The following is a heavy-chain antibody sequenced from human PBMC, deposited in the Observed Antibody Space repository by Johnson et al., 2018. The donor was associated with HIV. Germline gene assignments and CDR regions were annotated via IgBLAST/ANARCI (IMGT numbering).Heavy chain of an antibody. J-gene: IGHJ3*02. CDR1: GFTFSSYG. Sequence: QVQLVESGGGVVQPGRSPRLSCAASGFTFSSYGMHWVRQAPGKGLEWVAVISYDGSNKYYADSVKGRFTISRDNSKNTLYLQMNSMRAEDTAVYYCAKGGGEPDAFDIWGQGTMVTVSS. D-gene: IGHD3-10*01. CDR3: AKGGGEPDAFDI. V-gene: IGHV3-30*18. CDR2: ISYDGSNK.